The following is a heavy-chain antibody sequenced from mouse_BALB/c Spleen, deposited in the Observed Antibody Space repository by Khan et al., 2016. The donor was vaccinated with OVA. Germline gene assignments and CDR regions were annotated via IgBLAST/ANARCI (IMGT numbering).Heavy chain of an antibody. J-gene: IGHJ3*01. CDR3: ARAFYNGAWFAY. V-gene: IGHV2-9*02. Sequence: VQLQESGPGLVAPSQTLSITCTVSGFSLSNYGVHWVRQPPGKGLEWLGVIWAGGSTNHNSALMSRLSIRKDDSKSQVFLKMNSLQTGDTSMYYCARAFYNGAWFAYWGQGTLLTVSA. D-gene: IGHD1-3*01. CDR2: IWAGGST. CDR1: GFSLSNYG.